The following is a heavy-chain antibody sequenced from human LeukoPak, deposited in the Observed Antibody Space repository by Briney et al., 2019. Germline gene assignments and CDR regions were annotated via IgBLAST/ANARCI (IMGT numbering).Heavy chain of an antibody. CDR2: ISGSTGST. CDR3: VREEGSPDAFDI. J-gene: IGHJ3*02. D-gene: IGHD3-10*01. V-gene: IGHV3-23*01. CDR1: GFTFSNYA. Sequence: GGSLRLSCAASGFTFSNYAMNWVRQAPGKGLEWVSLISGSTGSTYYADSVKGRFSISRDNSKNTVYLQMNSLRVEDTAVYYCVREEGSPDAFDIWGQGTMVTVSS.